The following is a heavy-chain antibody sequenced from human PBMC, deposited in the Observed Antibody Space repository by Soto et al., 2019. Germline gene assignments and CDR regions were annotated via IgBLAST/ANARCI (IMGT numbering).Heavy chain of an antibody. Sequence: QVQLVESGGGAVQPGRSLRLSCAASGFTFSGYGMHWVRLAPGKGLEWVAVIWFDGSNKNYADSVKGRFTISRDNSKNTLYLQMSSLRDDDTAVYYCARGTDDYVWGSYRFPDLWGRGTLVTVSS. CDR1: GFTFSGYG. D-gene: IGHD3-16*02. CDR2: IWFDGSNK. CDR3: ARGTDDYVWGSYRFPDL. J-gene: IGHJ2*01. V-gene: IGHV3-33*01.